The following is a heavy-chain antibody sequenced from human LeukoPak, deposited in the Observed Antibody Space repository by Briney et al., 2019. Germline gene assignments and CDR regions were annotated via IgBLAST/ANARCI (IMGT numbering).Heavy chain of an antibody. CDR1: GYTFTSYG. CDR2: ISAYNGNT. CDR3: VRARSYCSSTSCYAPDWFDP. D-gene: IGHD2-2*01. V-gene: IGHV1-18*01. J-gene: IGHJ5*02. Sequence: GASVKVSCKASGYTFTSYGISWVRQTPGQGLEWMGWISAYNGNTNYAQKLQGRVTMTTDTSTSTAYMELRSLRSDDTAVYYCVRARSYCSSTSCYAPDWFDPWGQGTLVTVSS.